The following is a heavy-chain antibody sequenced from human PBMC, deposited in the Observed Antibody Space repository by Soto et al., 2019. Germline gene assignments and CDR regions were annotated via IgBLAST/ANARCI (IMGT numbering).Heavy chain of an antibody. CDR2: ISSSSSTI. CDR3: ARGSMQLGTFDY. D-gene: IGHD6-13*01. J-gene: IGHJ4*02. CDR1: GFTFSSYS. Sequence: EVQLVESGGGLVQPGGSLRLSCAAYGFTFSSYSMNWGLQAPGKGLEWDSDISSSSSTIYYADSVKGRFTISRDNAKNSLYMQMNSLRDEDTAVYCCARGSMQLGTFDYWCQGTLVTVSS. V-gene: IGHV3-48*02.